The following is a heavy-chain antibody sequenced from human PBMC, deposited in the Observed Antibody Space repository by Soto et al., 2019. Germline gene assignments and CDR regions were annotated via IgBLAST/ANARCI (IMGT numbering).Heavy chain of an antibody. CDR3: ARSMVVVTALDY. CDR2: INAGNGNT. V-gene: IGHV1-3*05. Sequence: QVQLVQSGAEEKKPGASVTVSCKASGYTFTSYAMHWVRQAPGQRLEWMGWINAGNGNTKYSQKFQGRVTITRDTSASTAYMDLSRLRSEDTAVYYCARSMVVVTALDYWGQGTLVTVSS. CDR1: GYTFTSYA. J-gene: IGHJ4*02. D-gene: IGHD2-21*02.